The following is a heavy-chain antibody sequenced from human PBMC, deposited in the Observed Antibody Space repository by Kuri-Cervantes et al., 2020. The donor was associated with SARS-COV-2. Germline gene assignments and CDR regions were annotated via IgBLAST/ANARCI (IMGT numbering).Heavy chain of an antibody. CDR3: ARDSGDWNPDGLDI. CDR1: GYTFTSYA. D-gene: IGHD1-1*01. V-gene: IGHV1-8*02. Sequence: ASVKVSCKASGYTFTSYAMHWVRQAPGQRLEWMGWLNPDTGNTGNAKKFQGRVTMATDTSINTAYMEVSSLTFEDTAIYYCARDSGDWNPDGLDIWGQGTMVTVSS. CDR2: LNPDTGNT. J-gene: IGHJ3*02.